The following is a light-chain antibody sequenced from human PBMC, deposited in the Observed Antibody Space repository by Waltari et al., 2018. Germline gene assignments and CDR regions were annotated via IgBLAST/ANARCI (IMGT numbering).Light chain of an antibody. CDR1: QSLVHSDGNTY. Sequence: DVVMTQSPLSLPVTLGQPASISCKSSQSLVHSDGNTYLYWLQQRPGQSPRRLIYKVSDRDSGVPDRVSGSGSGTDFTLKISRVEAEDVGIYYCMQGTHWPRTFGQGTKVEIK. V-gene: IGKV2-30*02. J-gene: IGKJ1*01. CDR3: MQGTHWPRT. CDR2: KVS.